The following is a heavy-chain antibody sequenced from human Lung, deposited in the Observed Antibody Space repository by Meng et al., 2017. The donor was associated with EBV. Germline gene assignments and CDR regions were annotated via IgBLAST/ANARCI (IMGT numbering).Heavy chain of an antibody. D-gene: IGHD6-19*01. V-gene: IGHV4-4*02. CDR1: GDSLTTNNW. CDR3: ARGEGVLAVAGRFDY. CDR2: IYHTGST. J-gene: IGHJ4*02. Sequence: QVELQQWRGGLVKPSGTLSLTCTVSGDSLTTNNWWSWVRQSPDKGLEWIGEIYHTGSTNYNPSLKSRLTLTVDKSKNQFSLRLSSVTAADTAVYYCARGEGVLAVAGRFDYWGQGALVTVSS.